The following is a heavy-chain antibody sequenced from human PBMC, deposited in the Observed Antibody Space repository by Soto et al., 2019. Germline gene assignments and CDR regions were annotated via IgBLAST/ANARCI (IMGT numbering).Heavy chain of an antibody. CDR3: AEYNSIAALNDAFDI. V-gene: IGHV3-23*01. D-gene: IGHD6-13*01. CDR2: ISGGGGST. J-gene: IGHJ3*02. Sequence: EVQLLESGGGLVQPGGSLRLSCAASGFTFSSYAMSWVRQAPGKGLGRVSAISGGGGSTYYTDSVKGGFTISRDNSRNTLYLQMNGLRAEDTAVYYCAEYNSIAALNDAFDIWGQGTMVTVSS. CDR1: GFTFSSYA.